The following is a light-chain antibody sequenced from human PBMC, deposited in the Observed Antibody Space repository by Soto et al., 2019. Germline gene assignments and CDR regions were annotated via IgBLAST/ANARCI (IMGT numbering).Light chain of an antibody. V-gene: IGKV3-11*01. CDR2: DVS. CDR3: QHRRSWPLT. J-gene: IGKJ4*01. CDR1: QSVDSH. Sequence: EIVLTQSPATLSLSPGERATLSCRASQSVDSHLAWYQQKPGQAPRLLIYDVSNRATGIAARFSGSGSGTDFTLTVSSLEPEDFAVYYCQHRRSWPLTFGVGTKVEIK.